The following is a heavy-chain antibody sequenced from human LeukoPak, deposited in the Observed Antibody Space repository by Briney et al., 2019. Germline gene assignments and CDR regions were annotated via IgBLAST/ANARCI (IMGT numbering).Heavy chain of an antibody. D-gene: IGHD6-19*01. CDR1: GGSISSSSYY. J-gene: IGHJ5*02. V-gene: IGHV4-39*07. Sequence: SETLSLTCTVSGGSISSSSYYWGWIRQPPGKGLEWIGSIYYSGSTYYNPSLKSRVTISVDTSKNQFSLKLSSVTAADTAVYYCAKDYSSGWYRGENWFDPWGQGTLVTVSS. CDR2: IYYSGST. CDR3: AKDYSSGWYRGENWFDP.